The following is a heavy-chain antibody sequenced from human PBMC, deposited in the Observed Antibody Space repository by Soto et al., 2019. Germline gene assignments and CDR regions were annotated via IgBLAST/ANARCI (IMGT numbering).Heavy chain of an antibody. J-gene: IGHJ6*02. CDR2: IYYSGST. CDR1: GGSVSSGSYY. V-gene: IGHV4-61*01. CDR3: ARVAEYYYGMDV. D-gene: IGHD6-25*01. Sequence: SETLSLTCTVSGGSVSSGSYYWSWIRQPPGKGLEWIGYIYYSGSTNYNPSLKSRVTISVDTPKNQFSLKLSSVTAADTAVYYCARVAEYYYGMDVWGQGTTVTVSS.